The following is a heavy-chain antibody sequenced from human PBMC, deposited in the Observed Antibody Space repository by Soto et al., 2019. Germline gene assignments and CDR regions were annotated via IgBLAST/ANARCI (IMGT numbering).Heavy chain of an antibody. V-gene: IGHV5-51*01. D-gene: IGHD2-2*01. CDR2: IYPGDSDT. Sequence: GETLKISCKGSGYSFTSYWIGWVRQMPGKGLEWMGIIYPGDSDTRYSPSFQGQVTISADKSISTAYLQWSSLKASDTAMYYCARWDGIVVPAAMIFRPPGILVWVQASTFTVS. CDR1: GYSFTSYW. CDR3: ARWDGIVVPAAMIFRPPGILV. J-gene: IGHJ6*02.